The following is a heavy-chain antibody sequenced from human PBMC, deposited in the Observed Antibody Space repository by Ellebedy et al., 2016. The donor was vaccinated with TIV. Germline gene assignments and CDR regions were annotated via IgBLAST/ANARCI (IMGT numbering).Heavy chain of an antibody. CDR3: AKGNIWGSGERGVFDS. CDR2: ISGSGGRA. Sequence: GGSLRLSXAASGFTFSSHAMSWVRQAAGKGLEWVAVISGSGGRADYADSVRGRFTISRDNSKNTLYLQMNSLRVEDTAVYYCAKGNIWGSGERGVFDSWGQGTLVTVSS. V-gene: IGHV3-23*01. J-gene: IGHJ4*02. CDR1: GFTFSSHA. D-gene: IGHD3-10*01.